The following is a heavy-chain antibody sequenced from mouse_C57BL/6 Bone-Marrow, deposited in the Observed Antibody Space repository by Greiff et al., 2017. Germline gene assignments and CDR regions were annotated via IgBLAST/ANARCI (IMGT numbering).Heavy chain of an antibody. V-gene: IGHV5-12*01. CDR2: ISNGGGST. CDR1: GFTFSDYY. CDR3: ARHTTVVATENYFDY. J-gene: IGHJ2*01. Sequence: EVMLVESGGGLVQPGGSLKLSCAASGFTFSDYYMYWVRQTPEKRLEWVAYISNGGGSTYYPDTVKGRFTITRDNAKNTLYLQMSRMKSEDTAMYYCARHTTVVATENYFDYWGQGTTLTVSS. D-gene: IGHD1-1*01.